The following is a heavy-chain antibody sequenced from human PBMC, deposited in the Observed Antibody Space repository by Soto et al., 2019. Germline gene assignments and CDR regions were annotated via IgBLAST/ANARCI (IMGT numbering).Heavy chain of an antibody. CDR2: FGSGGGT. Sequence: AGGSLRLSCAASGFTFSNSAMNWVRQAPGKGLEWVSTFGSGGGTYYADSVKGRFTISRDNSKNTLYLQMNSLRAEDTAVYYCAKRIAYFFAYWGQRTPVPVSS. V-gene: IGHV3-23*01. CDR3: AKRIAYFFAY. J-gene: IGHJ4*02. D-gene: IGHD2-15*01. CDR1: GFTFSNSA.